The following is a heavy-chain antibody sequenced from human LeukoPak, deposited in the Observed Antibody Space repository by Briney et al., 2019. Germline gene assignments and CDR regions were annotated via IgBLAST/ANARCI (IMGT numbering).Heavy chain of an antibody. Sequence: SETLSLTCAVSGGSVSGYYWTWIRQPAGKGLEWIGRTHSSGSTNYNPSLKSRVTISIDTSKNQFSLKLKSVTAADTAVYYCARGYSYGYGFDPWGQGTLVTVSS. V-gene: IGHV4-4*07. D-gene: IGHD5-18*01. J-gene: IGHJ5*02. CDR3: ARGYSYGYGFDP. CDR1: GGSVSGYY. CDR2: THSSGST.